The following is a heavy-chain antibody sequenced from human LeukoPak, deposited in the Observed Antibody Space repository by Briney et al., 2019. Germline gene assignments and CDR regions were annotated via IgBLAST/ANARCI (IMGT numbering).Heavy chain of an antibody. CDR2: INHSGST. Sequence: GTLRLSCAASGFTFRNYGMNWVRQPPGKGLEWIGEINHSGSTNYNPSLKSRVTISVDTSKNQFSLELSSVTAADTAVYYCARRVVTAIRAFDIWGQGTMVTVSS. V-gene: IGHV4-34*01. J-gene: IGHJ3*02. CDR3: ARRVVTAIRAFDI. CDR1: GFTFRNYG. D-gene: IGHD2-21*02.